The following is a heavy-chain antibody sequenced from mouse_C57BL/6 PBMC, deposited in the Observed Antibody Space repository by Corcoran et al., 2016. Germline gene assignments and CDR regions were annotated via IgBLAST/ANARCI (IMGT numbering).Heavy chain of an antibody. D-gene: IGHD1-1*01. CDR2: INPNNGGT. CDR1: GYTFTDYY. V-gene: IGHV1-26*01. Sequence: EVQLQQSGPELVKPGASVKISCKASGYTFTDYYMNWVKQSHGKSLEWIGDINPNNGGTSYNQKFKGKATLTVDKSSSTAYMELRSLTSEDSAVYYCARSHYGSSRDYFDYWGQGTTLTVSS. J-gene: IGHJ2*01. CDR3: ARSHYGSSRDYFDY.